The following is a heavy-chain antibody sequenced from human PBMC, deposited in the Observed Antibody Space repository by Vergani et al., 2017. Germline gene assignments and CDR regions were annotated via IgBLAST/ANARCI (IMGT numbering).Heavy chain of an antibody. Sequence: QLQLQESGPGLVKPSETLSHTCTVSGGSISSSSYYWGWIRQPPGKGLEWIGSIYYSGSTYYNPSLKSRVTISVDTSKNQFSLKLSSVTAADTAVYYCARDYGDYWNAFDIWGQGTMVTVSS. CDR2: IYYSGST. CDR1: GGSISSSSYY. CDR3: ARDYGDYWNAFDI. V-gene: IGHV4-39*07. J-gene: IGHJ3*02. D-gene: IGHD4-17*01.